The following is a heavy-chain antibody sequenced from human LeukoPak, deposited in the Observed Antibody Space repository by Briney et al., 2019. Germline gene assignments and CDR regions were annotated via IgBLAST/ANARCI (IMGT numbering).Heavy chain of an antibody. J-gene: IGHJ6*02. V-gene: IGHV3-30-3*01. CDR2: ISYDGGNK. CDR1: GFTFSSYA. Sequence: GRSLRLSCAASGFTFSSYAMHWVRQAPGKGLEWVAVISYDGGNKYYADSVKGRFTISRDNSKNTLYLQMNSLRVEDTAVYYCARDLWSFYGMDVWGQGTTVTVSS. CDR3: ARDLWSFYGMDV. D-gene: IGHD3-10*01.